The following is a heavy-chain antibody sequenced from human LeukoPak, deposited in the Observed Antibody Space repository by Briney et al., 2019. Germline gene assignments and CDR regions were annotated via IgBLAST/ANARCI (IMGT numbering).Heavy chain of an antibody. Sequence: GGSLRLSCAASGFTFSSYEMNWVRQAPGKGLEWVSYISTSGSSIYYADSVKGRFTISRDNARNSLYLQMNSLRAEDTAVYYCATSQGSWPDYFDYWGQGTLVTVSS. CDR3: ATSQGSWPDYFDY. D-gene: IGHD6-13*01. V-gene: IGHV3-48*03. CDR2: ISTSGSSI. J-gene: IGHJ4*02. CDR1: GFTFSSYE.